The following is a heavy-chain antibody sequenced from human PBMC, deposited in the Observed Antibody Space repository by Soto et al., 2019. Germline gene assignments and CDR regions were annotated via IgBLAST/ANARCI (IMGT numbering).Heavy chain of an antibody. J-gene: IGHJ4*02. V-gene: IGHV3-23*01. D-gene: IGHD3-3*01. CDR1: GFTFSSYA. Sequence: VQLLESGGGLVQPGGSLRLSCAASGFTFSSYAMSWVRQAPGKGLEWVSAISGSGGSTYYADSVKGRFTISRDNSKNTLHLQMNSRRAEDTAVYYCAKDRYYDFWSGTPDYWGQGTLVTVSS. CDR2: ISGSGGST. CDR3: AKDRYYDFWSGTPDY.